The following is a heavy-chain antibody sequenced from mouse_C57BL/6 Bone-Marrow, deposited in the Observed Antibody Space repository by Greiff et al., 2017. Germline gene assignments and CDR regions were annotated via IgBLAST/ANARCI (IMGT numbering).Heavy chain of an antibody. CDR1: GYTFTSYD. Sequence: VQLQQSGPELVKPGASVKLSCKASGYTFTSYDINGVKQRPGQGLEWIGWIYPRDGSTKCNEKFKGKATLTVDTSSSTAYMELHSLTSDDSAVYFCAREDYYGSGGYFDYWGQGTTLTVSS. CDR3: AREDYYGSGGYFDY. D-gene: IGHD1-1*01. V-gene: IGHV1-85*01. J-gene: IGHJ2*01. CDR2: IYPRDGST.